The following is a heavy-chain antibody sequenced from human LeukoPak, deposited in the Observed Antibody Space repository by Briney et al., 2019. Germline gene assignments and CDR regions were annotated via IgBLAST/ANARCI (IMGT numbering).Heavy chain of an antibody. V-gene: IGHV3-30*18. J-gene: IGHJ4*02. D-gene: IGHD3-10*01. Sequence: SGGSLRLSCGASGFTFSNYGMHWVRQAPGKGLEWVAVISYDGSKKYHADSVKGRFTISRDNSKNTLYLQMNSLRAEDTAVYYCAKGAPHFYYGSGSTFDYWGQGTLVTVSS. CDR2: ISYDGSKK. CDR3: AKGAPHFYYGSGSTFDY. CDR1: GFTFSNYG.